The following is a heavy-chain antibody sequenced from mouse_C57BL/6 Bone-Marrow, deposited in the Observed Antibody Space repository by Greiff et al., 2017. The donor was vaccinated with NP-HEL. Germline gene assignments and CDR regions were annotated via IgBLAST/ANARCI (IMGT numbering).Heavy chain of an antibody. J-gene: IGHJ4*01. CDR3: AREVYHGNYFYAMDY. CDR2: IDPSDSYT. Sequence: QVQLQQPGAELVMPGASVKLSCKASGYTFTSYWMHWVKQRPGQGLEWIGEIDPSDSYTNYNQKFKGKSTLTVDKSSSTAYMQLSSLTSEDSAVYYCAREVYHGNYFYAMDYWGQGTSVTVSS. D-gene: IGHD2-1*01. CDR1: GYTFTSYW. V-gene: IGHV1-69*01.